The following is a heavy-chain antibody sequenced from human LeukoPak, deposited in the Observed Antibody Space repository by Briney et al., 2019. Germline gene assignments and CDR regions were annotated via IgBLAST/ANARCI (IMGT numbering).Heavy chain of an antibody. CDR1: GFTFSDYY. J-gene: IGHJ3*02. CDR2: ISVSGITV. V-gene: IGHV3-11*04. CDR3: ARYRSSPSRAYDI. Sequence: GGSLRLSCAASGFTFSDYYMSWIRQAPGKGLEWIPYISVSGITVNYADSVEGRFTISRDNAKNSLYLQMNSLRAEDTAVYYCARYRSSPSRAYDIWGQGTMVTVSP. D-gene: IGHD6-6*01.